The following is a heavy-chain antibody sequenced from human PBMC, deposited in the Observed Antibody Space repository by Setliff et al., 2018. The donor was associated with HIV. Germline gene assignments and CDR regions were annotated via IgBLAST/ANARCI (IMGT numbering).Heavy chain of an antibody. J-gene: IGHJ4*02. Sequence: SETLSLTCTVSGASISTGSYYWSWIRQPAGKGLEWIGRIYTSGSTNYNPSLKSRVTISVDTSKNQFSLKLSSVTAADTAVYYCARGYYDSSGTFDYWGQGTLVTVSS. CDR3: ARGYYDSSGTFDY. CDR2: IYTSGST. V-gene: IGHV4-61*02. D-gene: IGHD3-22*01. CDR1: GASISTGSYY.